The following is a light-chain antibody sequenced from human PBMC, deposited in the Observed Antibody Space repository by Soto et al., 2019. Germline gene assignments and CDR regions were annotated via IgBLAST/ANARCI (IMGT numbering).Light chain of an antibody. Sequence: EIVLSKSPDTLSLSTGESATLSCRASQSVSRDYLVWYQTKPGQAPRLLIYGASKRATGIPARFSGIVSGTDFTLTIRSLEPEDLAVYDCQQRSNWPHITFGQGARLEIK. V-gene: IGKV3-11*01. CDR3: QQRSNWPHIT. CDR1: QSVSRDY. J-gene: IGKJ5*01. CDR2: GAS.